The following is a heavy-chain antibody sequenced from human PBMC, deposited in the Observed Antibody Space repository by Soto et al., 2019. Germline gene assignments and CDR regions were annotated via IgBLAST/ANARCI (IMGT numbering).Heavy chain of an antibody. V-gene: IGHV3-49*03. CDR3: TRETDYYDRSGYTD. Sequence: GGSLRLSCTASGFTFVDYAMSWFRQAPGKGLEWVGFIRSKAYGGTTEYAASVKGRFTISRDDSKSIAYLQMNSLKTEDTAVYYCTRETDYYDRSGYTDWGQGTLVTVSS. CDR1: GFTFVDYA. CDR2: IRSKAYGGTT. D-gene: IGHD3-22*01. J-gene: IGHJ4*02.